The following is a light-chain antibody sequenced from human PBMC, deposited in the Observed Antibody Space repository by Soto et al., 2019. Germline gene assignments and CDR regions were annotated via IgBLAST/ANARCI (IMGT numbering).Light chain of an antibody. CDR3: HQYGET. CDR1: QRVSSSY. J-gene: IGKJ1*01. V-gene: IGKV3-20*01. CDR2: TVS. Sequence: EIVLTQSPGTLSLSPGERATLSCKTSQRVSSSYLAWYQQKPGRAPRLLIYTVSRRATGITYRFSGSGSGTDFTLTSSRLEPEDFAVYYWHQYGETFGQGTKVEIK.